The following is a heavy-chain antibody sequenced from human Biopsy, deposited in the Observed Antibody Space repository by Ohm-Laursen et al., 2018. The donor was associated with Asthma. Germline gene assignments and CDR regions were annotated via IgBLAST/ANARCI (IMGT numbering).Heavy chain of an antibody. J-gene: IGHJ1*01. D-gene: IGHD3-3*01. Sequence: SLRLSCAASGFTFGDYWMSWVRQVPGQGLEWVANIKHDGSEKNHVDSLKGRFTISRDNAKNLLFLQMNGLRAEDTAVYYCARTFHFWSPYHAEHYHLWGQGTLVTVSS. V-gene: IGHV3-7*01. CDR2: IKHDGSEK. CDR3: ARTFHFWSPYHAEHYHL. CDR1: GFTFGDYW.